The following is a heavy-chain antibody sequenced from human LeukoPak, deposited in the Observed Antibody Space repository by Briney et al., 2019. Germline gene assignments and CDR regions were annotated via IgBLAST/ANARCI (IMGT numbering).Heavy chain of an antibody. D-gene: IGHD5-18*01. Sequence: SETLSLTCTASGGSISSYYWSWIRQPPGKGLEWIGYIYYSGSTNYNPSLKSRVTISVDTSKNQFSLKLSSVTAADTAVYYCARVNGYSYGDYFDYWGQGTLVTVSS. V-gene: IGHV4-59*01. CDR1: GGSISSYY. J-gene: IGHJ4*02. CDR2: IYYSGST. CDR3: ARVNGYSYGDYFDY.